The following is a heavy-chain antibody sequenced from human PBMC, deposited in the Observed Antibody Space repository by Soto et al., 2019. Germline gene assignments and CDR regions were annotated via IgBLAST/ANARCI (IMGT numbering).Heavy chain of an antibody. CDR2: IWYDGSNK. CDR1: GFTFSSYG. J-gene: IGHJ4*02. D-gene: IGHD3-3*01. V-gene: IGHV3-33*08. CDR3: ARAPYDFWSGYFDY. Sequence: GGSLRLSCAASGFTFSSYGMHWVRQAPGKGLEWVAVIWYDGSNKYYADSVKCLFTISRDNSKNTLYLQMNSLRAEVTAVYYCARAPYDFWSGYFDYWGQGTLVTVSS.